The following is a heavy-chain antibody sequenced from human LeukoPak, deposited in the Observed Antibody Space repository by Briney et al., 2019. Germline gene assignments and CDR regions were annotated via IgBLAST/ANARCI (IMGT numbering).Heavy chain of an antibody. Sequence: GGSLRLSCAASGFTFSSYSMNWVRQAPGKGLELVSSISTSSSHMYYADSVKGRFTISRDNSKNTLYLQMNSLRAEDTAVYYCAGTSRDAYNNGDYWGQGTLVTVSS. CDR3: AGTSRDAYNNGDY. CDR1: GFTFSSYS. J-gene: IGHJ4*02. CDR2: ISTSSSHM. V-gene: IGHV3-21*04. D-gene: IGHD5-24*01.